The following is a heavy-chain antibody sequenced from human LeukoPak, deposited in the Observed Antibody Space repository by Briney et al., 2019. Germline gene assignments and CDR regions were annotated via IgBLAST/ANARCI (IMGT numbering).Heavy chain of an antibody. CDR1: GFTFTSYW. CDR2: ISGSGGST. V-gene: IGHV3-23*01. J-gene: IGHJ4*02. CDR3: AKDSWNDRDY. D-gene: IGHD1-1*01. Sequence: GGSLRLSCAASGFTFTSYWMGWVRQAPGKGLEWVSAISGSGGSTYYADSVKGRFTISRDNSKNTLYLQMNSLRAEDTAVYYCAKDSWNDRDYWGQGTLVTVSS.